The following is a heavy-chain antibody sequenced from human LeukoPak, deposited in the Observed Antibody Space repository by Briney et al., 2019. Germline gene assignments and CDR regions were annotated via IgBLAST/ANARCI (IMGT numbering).Heavy chain of an antibody. V-gene: IGHV4-59*12. Sequence: SETLSLTCTVSGGSISSYYWSWIRQPPGKGLEWIGYIYYSGSTNYNPSLKSRVTMSVDTSKNQFSLKLSSVTAADTAVYYCARVGVSSGWYFDYWGQGTLVTVSS. CDR2: IYYSGST. D-gene: IGHD6-19*01. CDR3: ARVGVSSGWYFDY. J-gene: IGHJ4*02. CDR1: GGSISSYY.